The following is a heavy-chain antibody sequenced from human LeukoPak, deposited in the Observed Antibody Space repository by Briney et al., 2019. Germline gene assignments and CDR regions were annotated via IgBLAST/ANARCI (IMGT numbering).Heavy chain of an antibody. Sequence: GESLKISCKGSGYRFTRSWIGWVRQMPGKGLEWLGIIYPDDSRTRYSPSFQGQVTMSVDKSISTAYLQWSSLKASDTAMYYCARPSYGASDYWGQGTLVTVSS. CDR2: IYPDDSRT. J-gene: IGHJ4*02. D-gene: IGHD4-17*01. CDR1: GYRFTRSW. CDR3: ARPSYGASDY. V-gene: IGHV5-51*01.